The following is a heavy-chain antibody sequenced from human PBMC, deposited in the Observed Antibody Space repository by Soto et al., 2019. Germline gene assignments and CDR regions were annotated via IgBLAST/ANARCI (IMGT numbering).Heavy chain of an antibody. D-gene: IGHD6-13*01. V-gene: IGHV1-18*01. Sequence: QVQLVQSGAEVKKPGASVKVSCKASGYTFTSYGISWVRQXXXXGLEWMGWISAYNGNTNYAQKLQGRVXMTTDTSTSTAYMELRSXRSDDTAVYYCARDLAAGTCDYWGQGTLVTVSS. J-gene: IGHJ4*02. CDR2: ISAYNGNT. CDR3: ARDLAAGTCDY. CDR1: GYTFTSYG.